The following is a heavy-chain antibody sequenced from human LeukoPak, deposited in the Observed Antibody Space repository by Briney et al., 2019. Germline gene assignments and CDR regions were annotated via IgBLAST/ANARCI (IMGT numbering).Heavy chain of an antibody. Sequence: PGGSLRLSCATTGFTFSAYTMNWVRQAPGKGLEWVGRIKRKIDGGTTDYAAPVKGRFTISRDDSKNILYLQMDSLKTEDTAVYYCTTQVPTAPHFDYWGLGTLVTVSS. CDR3: TTQVPTAPHFDY. CDR1: GFTFSAYT. V-gene: IGHV3-15*01. CDR2: IKRKIDGGTT. J-gene: IGHJ4*02. D-gene: IGHD2-2*01.